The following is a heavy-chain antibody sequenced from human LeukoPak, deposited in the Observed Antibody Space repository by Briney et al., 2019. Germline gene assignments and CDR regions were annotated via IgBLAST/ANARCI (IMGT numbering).Heavy chain of an antibody. Sequence: GGSLRLSCAASGFTFSSYAMHWVRQAPGKGLEWVAVISYDGSNKYYADSVKGRFTISRDNPKNTLYLQMNSLRAEDTAVYYCARNGVVLQLRAYYYYGMDVWGQGTTVTVSS. CDR1: GFTFSSYA. D-gene: IGHD3-3*01. V-gene: IGHV3-30-3*01. CDR2: ISYDGSNK. J-gene: IGHJ6*02. CDR3: ARNGVVLQLRAYYYYGMDV.